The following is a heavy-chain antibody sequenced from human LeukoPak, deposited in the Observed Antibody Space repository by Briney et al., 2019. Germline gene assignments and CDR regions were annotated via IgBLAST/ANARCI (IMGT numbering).Heavy chain of an antibody. V-gene: IGHV3-64*01. J-gene: IGHJ4*02. CDR2: ISSNGGST. Sequence: PGGSLRLSCAASGFTFSSYAMHWVRQAPGKGLEYVSAISSNGGSTYYANSVKGRFTISRDNSKNTLYLQMGSLRAEDMAVYYCARGGTVLRPNSPYDYWGQGTLVTVSS. CDR3: ARGGTVLRPNSPYDY. CDR1: GFTFSSYA. D-gene: IGHD4-17*01.